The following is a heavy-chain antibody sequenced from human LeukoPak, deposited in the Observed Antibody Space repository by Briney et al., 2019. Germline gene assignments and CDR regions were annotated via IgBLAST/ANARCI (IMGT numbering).Heavy chain of an antibody. CDR1: VVTVNSVD. J-gene: IGHJ6*03. Sequence: PVGCPRLSCAASVVTVNSVDMSGGRKAARKGREWVTNIKQDGSEKYCVDSVKGRFTISRDNAKNSLYLQMNSLRAEDTAVYYCARAVGSSSSVYYYYCMDVWGKGTTVTVSS. CDR3: ARAVGSSSSVYYYYCMDV. V-gene: IGHV3-7*01. CDR2: IKQDGSEK. D-gene: IGHD6-6*01.